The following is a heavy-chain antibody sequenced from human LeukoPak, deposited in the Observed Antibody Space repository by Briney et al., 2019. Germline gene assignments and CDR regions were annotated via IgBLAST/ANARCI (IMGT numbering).Heavy chain of an antibody. CDR3: ARDRGAYCGGDCYLDFDY. Sequence: GGSLRLSCAASGFTFSSDTMNWVRQAPGKGLEWVSSISVSSGYLSYADSVKGGFTISRDNAKKSLHLQMSSLRAEDTAVYYCARDRGAYCGGDCYLDFDYWGRGALVTASS. D-gene: IGHD2-21*02. CDR1: GFTFSSDT. V-gene: IGHV3-21*01. CDR2: ISVSSGYL. J-gene: IGHJ4*01.